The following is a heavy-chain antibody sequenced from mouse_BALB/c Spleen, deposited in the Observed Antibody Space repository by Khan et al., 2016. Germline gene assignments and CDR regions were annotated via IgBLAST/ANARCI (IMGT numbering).Heavy chain of an antibody. V-gene: IGHV5-6-3*01. CDR1: VFTFSSYG. Sequence: EVELVESGGGLVQPGGSLKLSCAASVFTFSSYGMSWVRQTPDKRLELVATINSNGGTTSYPDSVKGRFTISRDNAKNTLYLQMRSLKSEDTAMYYCAIRGRYYYTMDYWGQGTSVTVSS. CDR3: AIRGRYYYTMDY. J-gene: IGHJ4*01. CDR2: INSNGGTT. D-gene: IGHD4-1*01.